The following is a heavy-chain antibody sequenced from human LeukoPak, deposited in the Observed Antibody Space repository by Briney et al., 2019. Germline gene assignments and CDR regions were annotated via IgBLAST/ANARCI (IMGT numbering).Heavy chain of an antibody. CDR2: INPSSGGT. D-gene: IGHD3-22*01. CDR3: ARAGVWDYSDSSGYHNAAFDI. Sequence: ASVKVSCKASGYTFTVYYMHWVRQAPGQGLEWMGWINPSSGGTNYAQKFQGRVTVTRDTSISTAYMDLSRLRSGDTAVYYCARAGVWDYSDSSGYHNAAFDIWGQGTMVTVSS. V-gene: IGHV1-2*02. J-gene: IGHJ3*02. CDR1: GYTFTVYY.